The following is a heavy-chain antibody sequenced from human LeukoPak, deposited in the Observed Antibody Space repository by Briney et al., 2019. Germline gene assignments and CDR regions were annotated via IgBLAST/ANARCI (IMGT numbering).Heavy chain of an antibody. CDR1: GYTFTSYG. Sequence: ASVKVSCKASGYTFTSYGISWVRQAPGQGLEWMGWISAYNGNTNYAQKLQGRVTMTTDTSTSTAYMELRSLRSDDTAVYYCARLVSRRIQGSPSQFFDYWGQGTLVTVSS. V-gene: IGHV1-18*01. J-gene: IGHJ4*02. CDR2: ISAYNGNT. D-gene: IGHD3-10*01. CDR3: ARLVSRRIQGSPSQFFDY.